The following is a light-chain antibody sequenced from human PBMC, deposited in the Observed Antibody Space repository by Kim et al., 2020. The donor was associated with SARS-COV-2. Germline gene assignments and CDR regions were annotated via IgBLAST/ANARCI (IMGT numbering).Light chain of an antibody. CDR1: QGISSY. CDR2: AAS. V-gene: IGKV1-8*01. J-gene: IGKJ2*01. Sequence: AIRMTQSPSSFSASTGDRVTITCRASQGISSYLAWYQQKPGKAPKLLIYAASTLQSGVPSRFSGSGSGTDFTLTISCLQSEDFVTYYCQQYYSYPYTFGQGTKLEI. CDR3: QQYYSYPYT.